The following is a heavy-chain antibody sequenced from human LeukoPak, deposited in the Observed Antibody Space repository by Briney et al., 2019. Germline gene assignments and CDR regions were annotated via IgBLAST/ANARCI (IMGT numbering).Heavy chain of an antibody. CDR2: ISSSSSYI. CDR1: GFTFSSYS. J-gene: IGHJ4*02. D-gene: IGHD3-9*01. CDR3: AREYYDILTGSLIDY. V-gene: IGHV3-21*01. Sequence: GGSLRLSCAASGFTFSSYSMNWVRQAPGKGLEWVSSISSSSSYIYYADSVKGRFTISRDNAKNSLYLQMNSLRAEDTAVYYCAREYYDILTGSLIDYWGQGTLVTVSS.